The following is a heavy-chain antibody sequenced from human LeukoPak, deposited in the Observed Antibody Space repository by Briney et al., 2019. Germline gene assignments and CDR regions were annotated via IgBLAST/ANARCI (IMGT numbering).Heavy chain of an antibody. CDR1: GGSFSGYY. CDR3: ANTNYDYVWGSYRRLGWFDP. D-gene: IGHD3-16*02. Sequence: PSETLSLTCAVYGGSFSGYYWSWIRQPPGKGLEWIGEINHSGSTNYNPSLKSRVTISVDTSKNQFSLKLSSVTAADTAVYYCANTNYDYVWGSYRRLGWFDPWGQGTLVTVSS. J-gene: IGHJ5*02. CDR2: INHSGST. V-gene: IGHV4-34*01.